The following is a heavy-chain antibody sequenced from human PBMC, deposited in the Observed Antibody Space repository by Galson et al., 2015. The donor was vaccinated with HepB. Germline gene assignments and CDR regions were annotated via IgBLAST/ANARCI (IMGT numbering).Heavy chain of an antibody. J-gene: IGHJ6*02. Sequence: SLRLSCAASGFAFSTYSMHWVRQAPGKGLEWVSSITTTGNYISYAASVRGRFSISRDNAKNSLSLQMNSLRAGDTAVYYCARAGDSSGSPYYFNGMDVWGQGTTVTVSS. CDR1: GFAFSTYS. D-gene: IGHD3-22*01. CDR3: ARAGDSSGSPYYFNGMDV. CDR2: ITTTGNYI. V-gene: IGHV3-21*01.